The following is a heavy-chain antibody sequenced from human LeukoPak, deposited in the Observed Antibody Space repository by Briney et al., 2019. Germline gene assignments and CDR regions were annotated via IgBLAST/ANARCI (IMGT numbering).Heavy chain of an antibody. V-gene: IGHV4-59*01. CDR2: IFYSGST. J-gene: IGHJ4*02. Sequence: SETLSLTCTVSGGSISTYYWSWIRQPPGKGLEWVGYIFYSGSTNYNPSLKSRVTISVDTSKNQFSLKLSSVTAADTAMYYCARVNMITFGGAPRRGYFDYWGQGTLVTVSS. D-gene: IGHD3-16*01. CDR1: GGSISTYY. CDR3: ARVNMITFGGAPRRGYFDY.